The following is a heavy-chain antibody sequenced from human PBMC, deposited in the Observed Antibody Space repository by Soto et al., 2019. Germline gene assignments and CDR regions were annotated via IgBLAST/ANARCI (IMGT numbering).Heavy chain of an antibody. D-gene: IGHD3-22*01. CDR1: GFTFSSYA. V-gene: IGHV3-23*01. CDR3: AKDYYYDSSGYAIFDY. Sequence: PGGSLRLSCAASGFTFSSYAMSWVRQAPGKGLEWVSAISGSGGSTYYADSVKGRFTISRDNSKNTLYLQMNSLRAEDTAVYYCAKDYYYDSSGYAIFDYWGQGTLVTVSS. CDR2: ISGSGGST. J-gene: IGHJ4*02.